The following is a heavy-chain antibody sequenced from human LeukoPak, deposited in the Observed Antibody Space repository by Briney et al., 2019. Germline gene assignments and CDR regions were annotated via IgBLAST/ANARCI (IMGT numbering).Heavy chain of an antibody. D-gene: IGHD3-10*01. CDR3: AREVTSYGSGSYTLYYFDY. CDR1: GYTFTSYG. V-gene: IGHV1-18*01. Sequence: ASVKVSCKASGYTFTSYGISWVRQASGQGLEWMGWISAYNGNTNYAQKLQGRVTMTTDISTSTAYMELRSLRSDDTAVYYCAREVTSYGSGSYTLYYFDYWGQGTLVTVSS. CDR2: ISAYNGNT. J-gene: IGHJ4*02.